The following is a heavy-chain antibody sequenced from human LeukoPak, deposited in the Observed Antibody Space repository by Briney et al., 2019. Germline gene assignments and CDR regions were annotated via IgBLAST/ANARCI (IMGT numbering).Heavy chain of an antibody. D-gene: IGHD3-22*01. V-gene: IGHV3-23*01. J-gene: IGHJ4*02. CDR3: AKSEGIRISMIVVVITRVNYFDH. CDR2: IGNSGVST. CDR1: GFTFSNYA. Sequence: AGGSLRLSCAASGFTFSNYAMNWVRQAPGKGLEWVSGIGNSGVSTYYADSVKGRFTISRDNSKNTLHLQMNSLRVEDTAVYYCAKSEGIRISMIVVVITRVNYFDHWGRGTLVTVSS.